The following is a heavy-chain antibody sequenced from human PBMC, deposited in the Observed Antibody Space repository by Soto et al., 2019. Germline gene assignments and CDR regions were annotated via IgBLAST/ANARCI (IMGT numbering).Heavy chain of an antibody. D-gene: IGHD3-9*01. V-gene: IGHV1-18*04. CDR3: ARGHLFDSSSPRFRVDWIDP. J-gene: IGHJ5*02. CDR1: VFIFTSYG. CDR2: INAYNGYT. Sequence: ASVTVSCKDSVFIFTSYGFSWVRQAPGQGLEWVGWINAYNGYTNYAQKFQGRVTMTTDTSTSTVYMELRSLTYDDTAVYYCARGHLFDSSSPRFRVDWIDPWGQGTLVTVSS.